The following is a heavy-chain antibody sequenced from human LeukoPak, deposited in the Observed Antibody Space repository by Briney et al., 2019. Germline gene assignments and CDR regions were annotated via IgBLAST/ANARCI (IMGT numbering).Heavy chain of an antibody. CDR3: AKGSRDSSGWYRDY. Sequence: GGSLRLSCAASGFTFSNYSINWVRQAPGKGLEWVSSISRSSSYIYYADSVKGRFTISRDNAKNSLYLQMNSLRAEDTAVYYCAKGSRDSSGWYRDYWGQGTLVTVSS. CDR1: GFTFSNYS. D-gene: IGHD6-19*01. V-gene: IGHV3-21*04. J-gene: IGHJ4*02. CDR2: ISRSSSYI.